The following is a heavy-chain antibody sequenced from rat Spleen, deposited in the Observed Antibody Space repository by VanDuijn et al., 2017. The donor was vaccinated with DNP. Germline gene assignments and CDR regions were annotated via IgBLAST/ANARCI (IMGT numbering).Heavy chain of an antibody. D-gene: IGHD1-4*01. V-gene: IGHV3-3*01. Sequence: EVQLQESGPGLVKPSQSLSLTCSVTGYSITSSYRWNWIRKFPGNKLEWMGYINNAGSTNYNPSLKSRISITRDTSRNQFFLQVNSVTTEDTATYYCATSPGPNWFAYWGQGTLVTVSS. CDR3: ATSPGPNWFAY. J-gene: IGHJ3*01. CDR2: INNAGST. CDR1: GYSITSSYR.